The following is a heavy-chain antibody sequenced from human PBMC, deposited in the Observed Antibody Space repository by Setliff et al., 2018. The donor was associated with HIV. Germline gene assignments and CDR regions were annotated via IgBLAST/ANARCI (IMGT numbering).Heavy chain of an antibody. J-gene: IGHJ4*02. CDR2: VGAVGAPT. CDR3: VRDHFLKTELSEIDVFDL. D-gene: IGHD3-3*02. V-gene: IGHV3-23*01. CDR1: GFTFSSYA. Sequence: GGSLRLSCAASGFTFSSYAMGWVRQAPGKGLEWVSTVGAVGAPTHYAESVKGRFTISRDDSKSTLYLHMNSLRVEDTAMYYCVRDHFLKTELSEIDVFDLWGQGTLVTVSS.